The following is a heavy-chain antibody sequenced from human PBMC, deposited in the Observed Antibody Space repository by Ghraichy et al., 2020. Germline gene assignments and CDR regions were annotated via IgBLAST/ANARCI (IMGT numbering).Heavy chain of an antibody. J-gene: IGHJ3*01. D-gene: IGHD6-13*01. V-gene: IGHV4-34*01. CDR1: GGSFSDYF. Sequence: SQTLSLIFAVFGGSFSDYFWSWIRQPPGKGLEWIGEINHSGSTKYNPSLKSRVTISVDTSKNQFSLKLNSVIAADTAVYYCARYSSNSYDDAFDSWGRGTLVTVSS. CDR2: INHSGST. CDR3: ARYSSNSYDDAFDS.